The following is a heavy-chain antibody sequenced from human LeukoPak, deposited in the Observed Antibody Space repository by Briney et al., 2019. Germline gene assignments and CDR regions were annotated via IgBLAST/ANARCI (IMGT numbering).Heavy chain of an antibody. CDR2: IKQDGSEK. V-gene: IGHV3-7*01. J-gene: IGHJ4*02. CDR1: GFTFSGYW. CDR3: ARDTINWNYFDY. D-gene: IGHD1-1*01. Sequence: GGSLRLSCAASGFTFSGYWMSGVRQAPGKRLEWVANIKQDGSEKYYVDSVKGRFTISRDNAKNSLYLQMNSLRAEDTAVYYCARDTINWNYFDYWGQGTLVTVSS.